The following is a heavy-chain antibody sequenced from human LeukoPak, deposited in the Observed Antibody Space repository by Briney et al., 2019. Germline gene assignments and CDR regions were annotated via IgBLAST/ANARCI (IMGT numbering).Heavy chain of an antibody. CDR3: ARLSCSGGSCYRGYSYYYGMDV. D-gene: IGHD2-15*01. Sequence: GESLKISCKGSGYSFTSYWIGWVRQMPGKGLEWMGIIYPGDSDTRYSPSFQGQVTISADKSISTAYLQWSSLKASDTAMYYCARLSCSGGSCYRGYSYYYGMDVWGQGTTVTVSS. V-gene: IGHV5-51*01. J-gene: IGHJ6*02. CDR2: IYPGDSDT. CDR1: GYSFTSYW.